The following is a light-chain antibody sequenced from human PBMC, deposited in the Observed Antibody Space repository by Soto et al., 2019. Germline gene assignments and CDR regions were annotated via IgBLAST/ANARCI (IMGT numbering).Light chain of an antibody. V-gene: IGKV1-27*01. Sequence: DIQMTQSPSSLSASVGDRVTITCRASQGISTYLAWYQQKPGKVPKLLIYAAYTLQSGGPSRFSGSGSGTDFTLKISSLQPEHVATCYRQNYKRAPSTVGGGTKVEIK. J-gene: IGKJ4*01. CDR2: AAY. CDR1: QGISTY. CDR3: QNYKRAPST.